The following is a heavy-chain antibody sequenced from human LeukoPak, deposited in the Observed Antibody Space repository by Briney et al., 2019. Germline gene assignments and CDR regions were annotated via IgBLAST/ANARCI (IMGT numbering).Heavy chain of an antibody. CDR3: ARLSKGRXFDYIFDN. CDR1: GGSVSSTEFY. CDR2: IYYTGST. D-gene: IGHD3-9*01. Sequence: PSETLSLTCTVSGGSVSSTEFYWGWIRQPPGKGLQWIGNIYYTGSTYYNPSLNSRVAMSVDTSQNQFSLKMASVTSADTPVYYXARLSKGRXFDYIFDNWGQGTLVTVSS. V-gene: IGHV4-39*01. J-gene: IGHJ4*02.